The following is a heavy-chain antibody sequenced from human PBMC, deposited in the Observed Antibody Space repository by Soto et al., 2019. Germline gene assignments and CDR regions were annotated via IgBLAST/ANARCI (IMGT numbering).Heavy chain of an antibody. Sequence: QVQLVESGGGVVQPGRSLRLSCAASGFTFRSYAMHWVRLAPGKGLEWVAVISYDGSNKYYADSVKGRFTISRDNTKNTRFLQMNSRGGEDTAVYHCARDRTTGTTFYPSCYFDSGGQGTLGTVSA. D-gene: IGHD4-17*01. V-gene: IGHV3-30-3*01. CDR1: GFTFRSYA. CDR2: ISYDGSNK. J-gene: IGHJ4*02. CDR3: ARDRTTGTTFYPSCYFDS.